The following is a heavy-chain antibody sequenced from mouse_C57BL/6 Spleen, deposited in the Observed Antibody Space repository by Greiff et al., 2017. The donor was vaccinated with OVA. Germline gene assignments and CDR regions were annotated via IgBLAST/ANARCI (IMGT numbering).Heavy chain of an antibody. Sequence: QVQLQQSGAELVRPGTSVKVSCKASGYAFTNYLIEWVKQRPGQGLEWIGVINPGSGGTNYNEKFKGKATLTADKSSSTAYMQLSSLTSEDSAVYFCALLLPRFAYWGQGTLVTVSA. D-gene: IGHD1-1*01. J-gene: IGHJ3*01. V-gene: IGHV1-54*01. CDR2: INPGSGGT. CDR1: GYAFTNYL. CDR3: ALLLPRFAY.